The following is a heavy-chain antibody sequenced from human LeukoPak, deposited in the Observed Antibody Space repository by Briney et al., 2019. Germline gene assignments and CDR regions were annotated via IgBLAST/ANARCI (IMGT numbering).Heavy chain of an antibody. D-gene: IGHD3-3*01. CDR3: AKDGEVYYDFWSGYPIDY. CDR1: GFTFSSYA. V-gene: IGHV3-23*01. CDR2: ISGSGGST. Sequence: GGSLRLSCAASGFTFSSYAMSWVRQAPGKGLEWVSAISGSGGSTYYADSVKGRFTISRDNSKNTLYLQMNSLRAEDTAVYYCAKDGEVYYDFWSGYPIDYWGQGTLVTVSS. J-gene: IGHJ4*02.